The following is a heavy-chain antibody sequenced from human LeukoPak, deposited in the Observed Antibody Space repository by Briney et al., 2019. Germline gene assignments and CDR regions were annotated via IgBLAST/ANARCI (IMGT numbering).Heavy chain of an antibody. CDR2: ISGSGGST. V-gene: IGHV3-23*01. Sequence: PPGGSLRLSCAASGFTFSSYAMSWVRQAPGKGLEWVSAISGSGGSTYYADSVKGRFTISRDNSKNTLYLQMNSLKTEDTAVYYCSTLAYCSGGRCYGFDYWGQGALVTVSS. CDR1: GFTFSSYA. D-gene: IGHD2-15*01. J-gene: IGHJ4*02. CDR3: STLAYCSGGRCYGFDY.